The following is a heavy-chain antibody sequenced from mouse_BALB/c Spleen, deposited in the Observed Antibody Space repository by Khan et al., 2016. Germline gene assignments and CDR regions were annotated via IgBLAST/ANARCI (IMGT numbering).Heavy chain of an antibody. CDR3: ATND. V-gene: IGHV9-2-1*01. CDR1: GYTFTDYS. CDR2: INTATGEP. J-gene: IGHJ2*01. Sequence: QIQLVQSGPELKKPGETVKISCKASGYTFTDYSMHWVKQAPGKGLKWMGWINTATGEPAYADDFKGRFAFSLETSASTAYLQINNLKNEDTATYCCATNDWGQGTTLTVSS.